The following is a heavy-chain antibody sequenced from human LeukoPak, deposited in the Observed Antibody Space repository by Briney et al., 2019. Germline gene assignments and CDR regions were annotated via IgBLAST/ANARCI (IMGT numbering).Heavy chain of an antibody. CDR2: IFYSGST. D-gene: IGHD6-19*01. J-gene: IGHJ6*03. Sequence: SETLSLTCTVSSGSISSSTYYWGWIRQPPGKRLEWIGSIFYSGSTYYNPSLKSRVTISVDTSKNQFSLKLSSVTAADTAVYYCARGWGPNYYYYYMDVWGKGTTLTVSS. V-gene: IGHV4-39*01. CDR1: SGSISSSTYY. CDR3: ARGWGPNYYYYYMDV.